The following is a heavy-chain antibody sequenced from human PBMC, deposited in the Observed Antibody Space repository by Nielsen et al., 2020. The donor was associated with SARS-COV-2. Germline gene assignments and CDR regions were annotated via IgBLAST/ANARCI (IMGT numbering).Heavy chain of an antibody. CDR1: GVSFSTYW. V-gene: IGHV3-74*01. D-gene: IGHD2-8*01. Sequence: GGSLRLSCAASGVSFSTYWMNWVRQSPGKGLVWLACINPDSISTTYAHSVEGRFTISRDNTKNTLYLQMNSLSVEDSAMYYCAEQNGKDYYFFYMDVWCKGTTVSVSS. CDR2: INPDSIST. CDR3: AEQNGKDYYFFYMDV. J-gene: IGHJ6*03.